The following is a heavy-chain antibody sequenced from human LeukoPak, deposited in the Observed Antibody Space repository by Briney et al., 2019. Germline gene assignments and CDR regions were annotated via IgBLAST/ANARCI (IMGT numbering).Heavy chain of an antibody. Sequence: GATVKVSCKASGYTFTSYGISWVRQAPGQGLEWMGWISAYNGNTNYAQKLQGRVTMTTDTSTSTAYMELRSLRSDDTAVYYCARDVMPLIVVVPAAIFGWYYYYGMDVWAKGPRSPSP. D-gene: IGHD2-2*01. CDR2: ISAYNGNT. V-gene: IGHV1-18*01. CDR1: GYTFTSYG. J-gene: IGHJ6*02. CDR3: ARDVMPLIVVVPAAIFGWYYYYGMDV.